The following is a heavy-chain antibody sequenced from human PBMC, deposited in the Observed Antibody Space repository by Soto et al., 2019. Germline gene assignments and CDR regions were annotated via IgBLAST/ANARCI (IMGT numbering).Heavy chain of an antibody. CDR3: AKDVGFQQHLFVFDL. J-gene: IGHJ4*02. Sequence: ASVKVSCKASGGTFTDYAFSWVRQAPGQGLEWMGGIIPIFRSSNFAQKFQGRLTIFADASAGTAYMELSSLRSDDTAIYYCAKDVGFQQHLFVFDLWGQGTLVTVSS. D-gene: IGHD3-10*02. CDR1: GGTFTDYA. V-gene: IGHV1-69*13. CDR2: IIPIFRSS.